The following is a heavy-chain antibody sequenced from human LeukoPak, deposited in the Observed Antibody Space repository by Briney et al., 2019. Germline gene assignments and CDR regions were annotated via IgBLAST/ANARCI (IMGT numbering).Heavy chain of an antibody. CDR3: ARFFIRGYSSSSGDY. Sequence: INHSASTNYNPSLKSRVTISVDTSKNQFPLKLSSVTAADTAVYYCARFFIRGYSSSSGDYWGQGTLXT. CDR2: INHSAST. V-gene: IGHV4-34*01. J-gene: IGHJ4*02. D-gene: IGHD6-6*01.